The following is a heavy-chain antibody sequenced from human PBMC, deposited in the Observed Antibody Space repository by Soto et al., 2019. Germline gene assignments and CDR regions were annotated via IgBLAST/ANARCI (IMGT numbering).Heavy chain of an antibody. Sequence: VQLQESGPGLVKPSQTLSLTCTVSGGSISSGGYYWSWIRQHPGKGLEWIGYIYYSGSTYYNPSLKSRVTISVDTSKNQFSLKLSSVTAADTAVYYCARDSSGFGYFDLWGRGTLVTVSS. CDR3: ARDSSGFGYFDL. CDR2: IYYSGST. D-gene: IGHD3-22*01. CDR1: GGSISSGGYY. J-gene: IGHJ2*01. V-gene: IGHV4-31*03.